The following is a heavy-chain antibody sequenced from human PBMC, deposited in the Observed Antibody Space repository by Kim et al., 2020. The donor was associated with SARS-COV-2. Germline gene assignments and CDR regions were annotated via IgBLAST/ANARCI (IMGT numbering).Heavy chain of an antibody. CDR2: ISYDGSNK. CDR1: GFTFSSYG. D-gene: IGHD4-4*01. V-gene: IGHV3-30*18. J-gene: IGHJ6*03. CDR3: AKDWGEDYNYYYYYYMDV. Sequence: GGSLRLSCAASGFTFSSYGMHWVRQAPGKGLEWVAVISYDGSNKYYADSVKGRFTISRDNSKNTLYLQMNSLRAEDTAVYYCAKDWGEDYNYYYYYYMDVWGKGTTVTVSS.